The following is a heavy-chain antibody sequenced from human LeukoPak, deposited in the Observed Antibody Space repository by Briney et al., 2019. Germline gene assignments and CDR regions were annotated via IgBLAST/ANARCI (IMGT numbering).Heavy chain of an antibody. Sequence: SQTLSLTCAVSGGSISSGGYSWSWIRQPPGKGLEWIGYIYHSGSTYYNPSLKSRVTISVHVSKNHFSLKLSSVTAADTAVYYCARHRRHYDILTGYYAGHFDIWGQGTMVTVSS. V-gene: IGHV4-30-2*03. J-gene: IGHJ3*02. CDR1: GGSISSGGYS. D-gene: IGHD3-9*01. CDR2: IYHSGST. CDR3: ARHRRHYDILTGYYAGHFDI.